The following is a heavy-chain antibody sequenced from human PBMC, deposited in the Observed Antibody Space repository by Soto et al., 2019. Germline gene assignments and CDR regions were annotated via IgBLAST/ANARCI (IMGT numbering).Heavy chain of an antibody. CDR3: AKDTRYADYVRWFDS. V-gene: IGHV3-23*01. CDR2: ITACGGRT. J-gene: IGHJ5*01. CDR1: GFTFSSYA. Sequence: EVHLLESGGGLVQPGGSLRLSCTASGFTFSSYAMTWVRQAPGRGLEWVSGITACGGRTFYADSVKGRFTISRDNSRSTLYLQMNSLRAEDTAVYYCAKDTRYADYVRWFDSWGQGTLVTVSS. D-gene: IGHD4-17*01.